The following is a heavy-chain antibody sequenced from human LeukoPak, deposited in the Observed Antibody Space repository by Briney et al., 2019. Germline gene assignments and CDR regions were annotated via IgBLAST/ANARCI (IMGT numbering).Heavy chain of an antibody. CDR3: ARGGYSYGFDY. D-gene: IGHD5-18*01. CDR1: GGSMSSGGYL. Sequence: SQTLSLNCAFSGGSMSSGGYLWSWIRQPPGKGLEWIGYIYHSGSTYYNPSLKSRVTISVDRSKNQFSLKLSSVTAADTAVYYCARGGYSYGFDYWGQGTLVTVSS. V-gene: IGHV4-30-2*01. J-gene: IGHJ4*02. CDR2: IYHSGST.